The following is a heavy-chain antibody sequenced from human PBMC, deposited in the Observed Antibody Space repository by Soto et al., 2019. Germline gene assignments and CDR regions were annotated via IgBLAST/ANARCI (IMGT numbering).Heavy chain of an antibody. Sequence: EASVKVSCKASGYTFTSYAMHWVRQAPGQRLEWMGWINAGNGNTKYSQKFQGRVTITRDTSASTAYMELSSLRSEDTAVYYCARDRWSGTFDYWGQGTLVTVSS. V-gene: IGHV1-3*01. CDR1: GYTFTSYA. CDR3: ARDRWSGTFDY. D-gene: IGHD1-1*01. CDR2: INAGNGNT. J-gene: IGHJ4*02.